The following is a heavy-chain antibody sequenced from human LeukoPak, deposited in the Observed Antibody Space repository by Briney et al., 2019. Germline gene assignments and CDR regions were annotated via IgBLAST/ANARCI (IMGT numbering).Heavy chain of an antibody. CDR2: IKQDGSEK. CDR1: GFTFSSYW. D-gene: IGHD3-22*01. Sequence: QTGGSLRLSCAASGFTFSSYWMSWVRQAPGKGLEWVANIKQDGSEKYYVDSVKGRFTISRDNAKNSLYLQMNSLRAEDTAVYYCATSSQYYYDSSGYYFLYWGQGTLVTASS. CDR3: ATSSQYYYDSSGYYFLY. J-gene: IGHJ4*02. V-gene: IGHV3-7*01.